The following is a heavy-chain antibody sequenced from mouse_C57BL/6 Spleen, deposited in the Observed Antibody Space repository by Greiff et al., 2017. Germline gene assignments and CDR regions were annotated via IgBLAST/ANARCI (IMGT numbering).Heavy chain of an antibody. CDR2: IYPGSGST. CDR1: GYTFTSYW. Sequence: QVQLKQPGAELVKPGASVKMSCKASGYTFTSYWITWVKQRPGQGLEWIGDIYPGSGSTNYTEKFKSKATLTVDTSSSTAYMQLSSLTSEDSAVYYCARRGTAQATYFDYWGQGTTLTVSS. V-gene: IGHV1-55*01. CDR3: ARRGTAQATYFDY. J-gene: IGHJ2*01. D-gene: IGHD3-2*02.